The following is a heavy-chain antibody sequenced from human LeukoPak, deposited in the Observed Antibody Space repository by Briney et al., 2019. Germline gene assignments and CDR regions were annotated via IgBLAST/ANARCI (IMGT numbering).Heavy chain of an antibody. D-gene: IGHD6-13*01. V-gene: IGHV4-59*01. CDR2: IYYSGNT. Sequence: SDTLSLTCTVSVGSISRYYWSWIRQPPGKGLEWIGYIYYSGNTNYNPSLKSRVSISVDTSKRQFSLKLSLVTAADTAVYYCAIDGAAAGNYYYYGMAVWGQGTTLTVSS. CDR3: AIDGAAAGNYYYYGMAV. J-gene: IGHJ6*02. CDR1: VGSISRYY.